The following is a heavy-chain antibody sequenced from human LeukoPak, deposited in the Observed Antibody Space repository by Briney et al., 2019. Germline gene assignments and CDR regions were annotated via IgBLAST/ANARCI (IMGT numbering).Heavy chain of an antibody. V-gene: IGHV1-2*06. CDR3: ARACSGGTCYSDNWFDP. CDR1: GYTFTGYD. CDR2: INPNSGGT. Sequence: ASVKVSCKASGYTFTGYDMNWVRQAPGQGLEWVGRINPNSGGTNYAQRFQGRVTMTRDTSMSTTYMDLSRLRSDDTAVYYCARACSGGTCYSDNWFDPWGQGTLVTVS. D-gene: IGHD2-15*01. J-gene: IGHJ5*02.